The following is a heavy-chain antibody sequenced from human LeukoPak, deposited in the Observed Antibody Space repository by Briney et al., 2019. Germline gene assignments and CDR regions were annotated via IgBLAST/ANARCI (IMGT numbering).Heavy chain of an antibody. CDR1: GGSFSGYY. J-gene: IGHJ4*02. CDR2: INHIGST. CDR3: ARGHPDHIVVVVAATYTKLYYFDY. V-gene: IGHV4-34*01. D-gene: IGHD2-15*01. Sequence: PSETLSLTCAVYGGSFSGYYWSWIRQPPGKGLEWVGEINHIGSTNHNPSLKSRVTISVDTSKNQFSLKLSSVTAADTAVYYCARGHPDHIVVVVAATYTKLYYFDYWGQGTLVTVSS.